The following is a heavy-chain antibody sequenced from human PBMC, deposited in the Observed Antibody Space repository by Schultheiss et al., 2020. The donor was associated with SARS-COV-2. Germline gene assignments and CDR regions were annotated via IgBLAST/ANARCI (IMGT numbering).Heavy chain of an antibody. CDR2: ISAYNGNT. CDR3: ARGEQQLAVQIYYYGMDV. Sequence: ASVKVSCKASGYTFTSYGISWVRQAPGQGLEWMGWISAYNGNTNYAQKLQGRVTMTTDTSTSTAYMELSRLRSDDTAVYYCARGEQQLAVQIYYYGMDVWGQGTTVTVSS. CDR1: GYTFTSYG. J-gene: IGHJ6*02. D-gene: IGHD6-13*01. V-gene: IGHV1-18*01.